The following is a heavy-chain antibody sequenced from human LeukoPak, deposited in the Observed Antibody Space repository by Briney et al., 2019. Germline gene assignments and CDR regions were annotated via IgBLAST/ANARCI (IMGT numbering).Heavy chain of an antibody. Sequence: SETLSLTCTVSGGSISSYYWSWIRQPPGKGLEWIGYIYYSGSTNYNPSLKSRVTISVDTSKNQFSLKLSSVTAADTAVYYCGRDGGSGTLTYWGQGTLVTVSS. D-gene: IGHD1-1*01. CDR2: IYYSGST. J-gene: IGHJ4*02. CDR1: GGSISSYY. CDR3: GRDGGSGTLTY. V-gene: IGHV4-59*01.